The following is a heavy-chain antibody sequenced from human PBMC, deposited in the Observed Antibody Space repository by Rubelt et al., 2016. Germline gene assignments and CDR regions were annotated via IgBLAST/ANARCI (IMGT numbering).Heavy chain of an antibody. CDR3: ARDGKFDR. Sequence: QVQLVQSGAEVQKPGASVKVSCKASGYAFTGDYIHWVRQAPGQGLEWMGRINPYVVLTDYARQFQARVTMTRDTSISTADMQPGSLRSGDTAVDYCARDGKFDRCGQGTLVFVSS. CDR2: INPYVVLT. V-gene: IGHV1-2*06. CDR1: GYAFTGDY. J-gene: IGHJ5*02.